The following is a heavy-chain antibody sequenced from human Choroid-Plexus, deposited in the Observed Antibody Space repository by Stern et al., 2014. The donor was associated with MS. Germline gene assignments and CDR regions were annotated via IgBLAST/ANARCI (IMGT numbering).Heavy chain of an antibody. J-gene: IGHJ5*02. D-gene: IGHD2/OR15-2a*01. CDR3: AKDRHYLTYFFDH. Sequence: VQLVESGGGVVQPGRPLRLSCVASGFTFGSCAMHWVRQAPGKGLAWVAGVSYDGSNKYYADSVKGRFTISRDNSQNTLYMQMSSLRPEDTDVYYCAKDRHYLTYFFDHWGQGSLVTVSS. CDR2: VSYDGSNK. CDR1: GFTFGSCA. V-gene: IGHV3-30*18.